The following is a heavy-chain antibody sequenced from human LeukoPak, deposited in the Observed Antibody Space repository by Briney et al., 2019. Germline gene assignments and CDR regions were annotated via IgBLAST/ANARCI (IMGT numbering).Heavy chain of an antibody. CDR1: GGSISSYY. D-gene: IGHD3-10*01. CDR3: ARILWFGEFPYFDY. CDR2: IYYSGST. J-gene: IGHJ4*02. V-gene: IGHV4-59*01. Sequence: PSETLSLTCTVSGGSISSYYWSWIRQPPGKGLEWIGYIYYSGSTNYNPSLKSRVTIPVDTSKNQFSLKLSSVTAADTAVYYCARILWFGEFPYFDYWGQGTLVTVSS.